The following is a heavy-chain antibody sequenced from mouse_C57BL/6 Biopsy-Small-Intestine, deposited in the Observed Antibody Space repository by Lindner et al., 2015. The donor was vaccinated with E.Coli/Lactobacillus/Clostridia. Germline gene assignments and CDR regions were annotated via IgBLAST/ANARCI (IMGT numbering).Heavy chain of an antibody. V-gene: IGHV1-66*01. J-gene: IGHJ2*01. Sequence: VQLQESGPELVKPGASVKISCKASGYSFTSYYIHWVKQRPGQGLEWIGWIYPGSGNTKYNEKFKGKATLTADTSSSTAYMQLSSLTSEDSAVYYCARRGDYSNTWAFDYWGQGTTLTV. D-gene: IGHD2-5*01. CDR3: ARRGDYSNTWAFDY. CDR1: GYSFTSYY. CDR2: IYPGSGNT.